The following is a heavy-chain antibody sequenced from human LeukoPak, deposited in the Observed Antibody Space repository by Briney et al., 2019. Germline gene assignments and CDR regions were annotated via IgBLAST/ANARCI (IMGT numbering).Heavy chain of an antibody. D-gene: IGHD3-3*01. CDR1: GFTFDDYA. V-gene: IGHV3-9*01. J-gene: IGHJ6*02. CDR3: AKFPYDFWSVPTTYYYYGMDV. Sequence: GGSLRLSCAASGFTFDDYAMHWVRQAPGKGLEWVSGISWNSGSIGYADSVKGRFTISRDNAKNSLYLQMNSLRAEDTALYYCAKFPYDFWSVPTTYYYYGMDVWGQGTTVTVSS. CDR2: ISWNSGSI.